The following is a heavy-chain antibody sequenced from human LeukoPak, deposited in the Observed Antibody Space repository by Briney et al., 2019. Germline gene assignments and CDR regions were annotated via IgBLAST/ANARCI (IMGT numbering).Heavy chain of an antibody. CDR2: FYYSGTT. CDR1: GGPISTSSYY. CDR3: AGPAGTYWYFDL. Sequence: SETLSLTCTVSGGPISTSSYYWGWIRQPPGKGLEWIGNFYYSGTTYYNPSLKSRVTMSVDTSKNQFSLKVSSVTAADTAVYYCAGPAGTYWYFDLWGRGTLVTVSS. D-gene: IGHD1-26*01. J-gene: IGHJ2*01. V-gene: IGHV4-39*07.